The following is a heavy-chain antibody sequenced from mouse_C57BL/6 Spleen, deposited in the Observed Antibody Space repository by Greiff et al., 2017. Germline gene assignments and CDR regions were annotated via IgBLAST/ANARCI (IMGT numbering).Heavy chain of an antibody. V-gene: IGHV2-9*01. D-gene: IGHD2-12*01. CDR3: AKHGDDRRGFAY. CDR1: GFSLTSYG. Sequence: QVQLKESGPGLVAPSQSLSITCTVSGFSLTSYGVDWVRQPPGKGLEWLGVIWGGGSTNYNSALMSRLSISKDNSKSQVFLKMNSLQPDDTAMYYCAKHGDDRRGFAYWGQGTLVTVSA. J-gene: IGHJ3*01. CDR2: IWGGGST.